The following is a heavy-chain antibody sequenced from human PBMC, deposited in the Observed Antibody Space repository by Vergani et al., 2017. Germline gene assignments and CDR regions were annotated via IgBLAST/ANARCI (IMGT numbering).Heavy chain of an antibody. D-gene: IGHD5-18*01. CDR1: GGSISSGGYY. CDR2: IYYSGST. J-gene: IGHJ2*01. V-gene: IGHV4-31*03. CDR3: ARGRVGYSYGYQYWYFDL. Sequence: QVQLQESGPGLVKPSQTLSLTCTVSGGSISSGGYYWSWIRQHPGKGLEWIGYIYYSGSTNYNPSLKSRVIISLDTSKNQFSLKLNSVTAADTAVYYCARGRVGYSYGYQYWYFDLWGRGALVTVSP.